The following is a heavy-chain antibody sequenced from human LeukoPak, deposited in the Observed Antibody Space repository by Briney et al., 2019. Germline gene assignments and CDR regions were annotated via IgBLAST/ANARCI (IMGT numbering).Heavy chain of an antibody. J-gene: IGHJ4*02. CDR2: IYTSGST. V-gene: IGHV4-61*02. CDR3: ASMLRGYDSSGYYFDY. D-gene: IGHD3-22*01. Sequence: TLSLTCTVSGGSISSGSYYWSWIRQPAGKGLEWIGRIYTSGSTNYNPSLKSRVTISVDTSKNQLSLKLSSVTAADTAVYYCASMLRGYDSSGYYFDYWGQGTLVTVSS. CDR1: GGSISSGSYY.